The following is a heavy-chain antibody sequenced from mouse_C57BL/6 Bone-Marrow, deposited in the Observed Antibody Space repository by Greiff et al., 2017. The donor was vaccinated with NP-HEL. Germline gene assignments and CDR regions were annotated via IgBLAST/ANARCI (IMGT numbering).Heavy chain of an antibody. CDR1: GFNIKDDY. Sequence: EVQLQQSGAELVRPGASVKLSCTASGFNIKDDYMHWVKQRPEQGLEWIGWIDPENGDTEYASKFQGKATITADTSSNTAYLQLSSLTSEDTAVYYCTLYDYDGGYAMDYWGQGTSVTVSS. J-gene: IGHJ4*01. D-gene: IGHD2-4*01. V-gene: IGHV14-4*01. CDR2: IDPENGDT. CDR3: TLYDYDGGYAMDY.